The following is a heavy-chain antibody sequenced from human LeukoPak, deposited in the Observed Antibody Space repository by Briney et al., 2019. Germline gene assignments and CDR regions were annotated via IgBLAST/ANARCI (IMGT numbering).Heavy chain of an antibody. D-gene: IGHD2-15*01. CDR3: ARGSGRYCSGGSCYSEIDY. J-gene: IGHJ4*02. CDR2: ISAYNGNT. Sequence: GASVKVSCKASGYTFTSYGISWVRQAPGQGLEWMGWISAYNGNTNYAQKLQGRVTMTTDTSTSTAYMELRSLRSDDTAVYYCARGSGRYCSGGSCYSEIDYWGQGTLVTVSS. CDR1: GYTFTSYG. V-gene: IGHV1-18*01.